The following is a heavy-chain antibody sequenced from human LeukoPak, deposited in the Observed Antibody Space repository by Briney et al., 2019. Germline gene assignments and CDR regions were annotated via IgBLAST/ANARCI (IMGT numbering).Heavy chain of an antibody. CDR2: INHSGST. Sequence: SETLSLTCAVYGGSFSGYYWSWIRQPPRKGLEWIGEINHSGSTNYNPSLKSRVTISVDTSKNQFSLKLSSVTAADTAVYYCARTRQWLGRFDPWGQGTLVTVSS. V-gene: IGHV4-34*01. J-gene: IGHJ5*02. CDR1: GGSFSGYY. CDR3: ARTRQWLGRFDP. D-gene: IGHD6-19*01.